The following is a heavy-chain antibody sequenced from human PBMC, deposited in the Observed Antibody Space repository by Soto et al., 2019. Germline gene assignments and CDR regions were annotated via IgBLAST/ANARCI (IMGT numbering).Heavy chain of an antibody. CDR3: ARGWFGPDV. D-gene: IGHD3-10*01. Sequence: EVQLVETGGGLVQPGGSLRLSCAASGFTFSGRSMHWVRQAPGKGLVWVSGIDNAGTDSTYADSVKGRFTSSRDNAKNTVFLQMNSPSVEDRAVYYCARGWFGPDVWGKGTTVTVSS. CDR2: IDNAGTDS. J-gene: IGHJ6*04. V-gene: IGHV3-74*01. CDR1: GFTFSGRS.